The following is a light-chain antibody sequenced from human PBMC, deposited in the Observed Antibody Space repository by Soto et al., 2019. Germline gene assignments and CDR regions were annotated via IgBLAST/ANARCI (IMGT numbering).Light chain of an antibody. CDR3: QHYNNWPLT. V-gene: IGKV3D-15*01. CDR1: HRVSSY. CDR2: AAS. J-gene: IGKJ1*01. Sequence: IVMTQSPATLSVSPGKSATLACRASHRVSSYLAWYQQKPGQAPRLLIYAASSRATGIPDRFSGSGSGTDFNLTISSLQSEDFAVYYCQHYNNWPLTFGQGTKVDIK.